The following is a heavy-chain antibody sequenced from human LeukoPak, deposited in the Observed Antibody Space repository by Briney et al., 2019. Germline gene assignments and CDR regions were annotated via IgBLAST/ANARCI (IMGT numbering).Heavy chain of an antibody. CDR3: AKLNLGEMAYFDS. V-gene: IGHV3-23*01. CDR1: GFTFTDYY. D-gene: IGHD2-21*01. CDR2: TSVGGGDT. Sequence: GGSLRLSCAASGFTFTDYYMSWVRHAPGKGLEWVSSTSVGGGDTFTADSVKGRFTITRENSKNTLYLQMMGLRVEDTAIYYCAKLNLGEMAYFDSWGQGILVTVSS. J-gene: IGHJ4*02.